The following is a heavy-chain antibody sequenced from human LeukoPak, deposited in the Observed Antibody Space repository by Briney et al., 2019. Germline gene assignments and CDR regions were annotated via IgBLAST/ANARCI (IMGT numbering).Heavy chain of an antibody. V-gene: IGHV3-21*01. J-gene: IGHJ6*02. D-gene: IGHD1-1*01. CDR1: EFTFSSYS. CDR2: IRSSSSYI. CDR3: ARDWKPGIDYYYYGMDV. Sequence: GGSLRLSCAASEFTFSSYSMNWVRQPPGKGLGWVSSIRSSSSYIYYADSVKGRFTISRDNAKNSLYLQMNSLRAEDTAVYYCARDWKPGIDYYYYGMDVWGQGTTVTVSS.